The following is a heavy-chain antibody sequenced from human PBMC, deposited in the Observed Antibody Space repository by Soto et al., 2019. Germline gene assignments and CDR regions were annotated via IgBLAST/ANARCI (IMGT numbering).Heavy chain of an antibody. CDR2: ISYDGSNK. CDR3: VRDSYGMDV. Sequence: PGGSLRLSCAVSGFTFSSYAMHWVRQAPGKGLEWVAIISYDGSNKYYADSVKGRFTISRDNSKNTLYLQMNSLRAEDTAVYYCVRDSYGMDVWGQGTTGTVSS. CDR1: GFTFSSYA. V-gene: IGHV3-30-3*01. J-gene: IGHJ6*02.